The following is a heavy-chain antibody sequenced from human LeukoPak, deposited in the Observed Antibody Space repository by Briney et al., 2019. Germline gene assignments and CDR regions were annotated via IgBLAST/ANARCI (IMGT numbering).Heavy chain of an antibody. CDR2: IGISDVDR. Sequence: GGSLRLSCAASGFTISSQAMSWVRQAPGKGLECVSTIGISDVDRHYADSVKGRFSISRDNPKNTLYLQMNSLRAEDTAVYYCARDAPGAGGFDYWGQGTLVTVSS. V-gene: IGHV3-23*01. CDR1: GFTISSQA. J-gene: IGHJ4*02. CDR3: ARDAPGAGGFDY. D-gene: IGHD1-14*01.